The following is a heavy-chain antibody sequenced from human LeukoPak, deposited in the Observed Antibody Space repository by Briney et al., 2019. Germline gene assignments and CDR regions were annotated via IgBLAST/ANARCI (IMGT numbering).Heavy chain of an antibody. CDR2: IYSGGST. V-gene: IGHV3-66*02. J-gene: IGHJ6*02. Sequence: GGSLRLSCAASGFTVSSNYMSWVRQAPGKGLEWVSVIYSGGSTYYADSVKGRFTISRDNSKNTLYLQMNSPRAEDTAVYYCAREDYGDYGYYYGMDVWGQGTTVAVSS. CDR1: GFTVSSNY. D-gene: IGHD4-17*01. CDR3: AREDYGDYGYYYGMDV.